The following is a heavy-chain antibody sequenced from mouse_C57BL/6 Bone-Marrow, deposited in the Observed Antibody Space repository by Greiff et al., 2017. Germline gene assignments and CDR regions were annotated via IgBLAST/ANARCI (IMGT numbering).Heavy chain of an antibody. D-gene: IGHD2-12*01. CDR2: IHPNSGST. CDR3: ARRCYWSAWFAY. Sequence: QVQLQQPGAELVKPGASVKLSCKASGYTFTSYWMHWVKQRPGQGLEWIGMIHPNSGSTNYNEKFKSKATLTVDKSSSTAYMQLSSLTSEDSAVYYCARRCYWSAWFAYWGQGTLVTVSA. J-gene: IGHJ3*01. CDR1: GYTFTSYW. V-gene: IGHV1-64*01.